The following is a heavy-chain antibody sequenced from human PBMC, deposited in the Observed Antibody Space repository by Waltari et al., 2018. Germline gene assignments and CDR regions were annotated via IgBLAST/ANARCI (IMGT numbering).Heavy chain of an antibody. Sequence: QVQLVQSGAEVKKPGASVKVSCKVSGYTLTELSRHWVRQAPGKGLEWMGGFDPEDGETIYAQKFQGRVTMTEDTATDTAYMELSSLRSEDTSVYYCATNMITFGGSPGLDYWGQGTLVTVSS. CDR1: GYTLTELS. CDR3: ATNMITFGGSPGLDY. V-gene: IGHV1-24*01. J-gene: IGHJ4*02. D-gene: IGHD3-16*01. CDR2: FDPEDGET.